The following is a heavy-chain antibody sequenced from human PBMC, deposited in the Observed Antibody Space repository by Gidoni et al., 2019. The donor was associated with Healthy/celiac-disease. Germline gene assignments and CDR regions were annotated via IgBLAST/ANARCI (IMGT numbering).Heavy chain of an antibody. V-gene: IGHV4-30-4*07. Sequence: QVQLQESGPGLVKPSQTLSLTCAVSGSSISSGGYSWSWIRQPPGKGLEWIGYIYYSGSTYYNPSLKSRVTISVDTSKNQFSLKLSSVTAADTAVYYCARGGMTTPLGRIDYWGQGTLVTVSS. CDR2: IYYSGST. CDR3: ARGGMTTPLGRIDY. CDR1: GSSISSGGYS. J-gene: IGHJ4*02.